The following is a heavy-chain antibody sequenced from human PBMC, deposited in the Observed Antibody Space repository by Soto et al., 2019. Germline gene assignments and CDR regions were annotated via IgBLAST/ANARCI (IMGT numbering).Heavy chain of an antibody. Sequence: QVQLVESGEGVVQPGRSLRLYCAASGFTFSSYAMHWVRQAPGKGLEWVAVISYDGSNKYYADSVKGRFTISRDNSKNTLYLQMNSLRAEDTAVYYCASGGFWSGYGGMDVWGQGTTVTVSS. CDR3: ASGGFWSGYGGMDV. CDR2: ISYDGSNK. D-gene: IGHD3-3*01. J-gene: IGHJ6*02. CDR1: GFTFSSYA. V-gene: IGHV3-30-3*01.